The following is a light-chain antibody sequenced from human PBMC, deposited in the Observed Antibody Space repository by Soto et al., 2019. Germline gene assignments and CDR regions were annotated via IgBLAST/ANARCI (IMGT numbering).Light chain of an antibody. CDR3: QQYNNWTPFT. CDR1: QSVSSN. Sequence: EIVMTQSPATLSVSPGERATLSCRASQSVSSNLAWYQQKPGPAPRLLIYGASTRATGIPARFSGSGSGTEFTLTISSLQSEAFAVYYCQQYNNWTPFTFGPATNVDIK. CDR2: GAS. V-gene: IGKV3-15*01. J-gene: IGKJ3*01.